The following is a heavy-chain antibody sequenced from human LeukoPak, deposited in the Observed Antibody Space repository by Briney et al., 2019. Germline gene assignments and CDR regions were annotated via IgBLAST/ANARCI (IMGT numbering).Heavy chain of an antibody. CDR3: ARANIVDYYYYYGMDV. CDR1: GGSIRSYY. D-gene: IGHD5-12*01. CDR2: IYYSGST. J-gene: IGHJ6*02. V-gene: IGHV4-59*01. Sequence: SETLSLTCTVSGGSIRSYYWSWIRQPPGKGLEWIGYIYYSGSTNYNPSLKSRVTISVDTSKNQFSLKLSSVTAADTAVYYCARANIVDYYYYYGMDVWGQGTTVTVSS.